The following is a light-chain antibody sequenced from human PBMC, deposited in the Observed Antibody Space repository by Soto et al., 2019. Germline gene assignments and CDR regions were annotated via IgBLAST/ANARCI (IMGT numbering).Light chain of an antibody. J-gene: IGKJ2*01. Sequence: DIQMTQSPSSLSASVGDRITITCRASQSISSFLNWYQQKPGKAPKLLIYAASNLQGGVPSRFSGSGSGTDFALTISSLQPEDFATYYCQQSYSALRTFGQGTKLEIK. V-gene: IGKV1-39*01. CDR1: QSISSF. CDR3: QQSYSALRT. CDR2: AAS.